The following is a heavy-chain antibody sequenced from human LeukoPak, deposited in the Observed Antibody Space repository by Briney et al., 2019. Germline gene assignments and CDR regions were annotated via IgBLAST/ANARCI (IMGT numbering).Heavy chain of an antibody. V-gene: IGHV1-2*02. CDR1: GYSFTDYY. D-gene: IGHD1-26*01. CDR2: INPNSGGT. J-gene: IGHJ5*02. CDR3: ARADRLDGSPYLIGP. Sequence: ASVKVSCKTSGYSFTDYYMHWVRQAPGQGLEWMGWINPNSGGTSTAQRFQGRITMTRDTSITTVYMEVSWLTSDDTAIYYCARADRLDGSPYLIGPWGQGTLVTVSS.